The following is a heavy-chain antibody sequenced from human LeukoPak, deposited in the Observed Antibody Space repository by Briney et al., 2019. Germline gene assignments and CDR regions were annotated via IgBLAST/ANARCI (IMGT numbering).Heavy chain of an antibody. CDR1: GYTFTSYA. V-gene: IGHV7-4-1*02. J-gene: IGHJ3*02. CDR2: INTNTGNP. D-gene: IGHD6-19*01. Sequence: ASVKVSCKASGYTFTSYAMNWVRQAPGQGLEWMGWINTNTGNPTYAQGFTGRFVFSLDTSVSTAYLQISSLKAEDTAVYYCAREPYLQWLVRSNAFDIWGQGTMVTVSS. CDR3: AREPYLQWLVRSNAFDI.